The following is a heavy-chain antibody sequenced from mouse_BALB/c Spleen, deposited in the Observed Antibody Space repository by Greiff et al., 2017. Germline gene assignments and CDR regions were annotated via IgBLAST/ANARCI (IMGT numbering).Heavy chain of an antibody. D-gene: IGHD2-4*01. CDR2: IYPGDGDT. CDR3: AFYYDYSWFAY. Sequence: VQGVESGAELVRPGSSVKISCKASGYAFSSYWMNWVKQRPGQGLEWIGQIYPGDGDTNYNGKFKGKATLTADKSSSTAYMQLSSLTSEDSAVYFCAFYYDYSWFAYWGQGTLVTVSA. J-gene: IGHJ3*01. V-gene: IGHV1-80*01. CDR1: GYAFSSYW.